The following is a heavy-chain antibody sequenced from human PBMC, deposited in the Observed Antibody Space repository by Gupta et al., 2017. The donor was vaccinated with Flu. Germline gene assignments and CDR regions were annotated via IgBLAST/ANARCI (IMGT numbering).Heavy chain of an antibody. CDR1: GFTFSSYS. CDR2: ISSSCSYI. CDR3: AILVHGSSPGFHY. Sequence: EGERVGSGGCLAKPGGYLRLACAGAGFTFSSYSMNWVRQAPGKGLEWVSYISSSCSYIYYAVSVKGRFTIYRDNSLNSMCLQMNSMAAEYSAVYYCAILVHGSSPGFHYWGQGTLVTVSS. D-gene: IGHD6-6*01. J-gene: IGHJ4*02. V-gene: IGHV3-21*01.